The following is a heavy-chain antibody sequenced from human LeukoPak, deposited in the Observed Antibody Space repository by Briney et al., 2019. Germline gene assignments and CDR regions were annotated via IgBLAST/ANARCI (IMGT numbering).Heavy chain of an antibody. CDR2: IYYSGST. CDR1: GGSISSYY. J-gene: IGHJ3*02. D-gene: IGHD5-18*01. CDR3: ARHSYTSLLQLGAFDI. Sequence: PSETLSLTCTVSGGSISSYYWSWIRQPPGKGLEWIGYIYYSGSTNYNPSLKSRVTISVDTSKNQFSLKLSSVTAADTAVYYCARHSYTSLLQLGAFDIWGQGTMVTVS. V-gene: IGHV4-59*08.